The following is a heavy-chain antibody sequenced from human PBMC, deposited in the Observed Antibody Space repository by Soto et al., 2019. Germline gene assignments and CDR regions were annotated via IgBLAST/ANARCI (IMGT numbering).Heavy chain of an antibody. Sequence: SETLSLTCSVSGAALNSGNYYWSWIRKVPGKGLEWIGHIYVTGAVDYNPSLRDRITISQDTSERQFSLNLRLVTAADTAVYYCARLRIATNNYKWFDPWGQGTLVTVSS. CDR2: IYVTGAV. V-gene: IGHV4-31*03. J-gene: IGHJ5*02. CDR1: GAALNSGNYY. D-gene: IGHD2-21*01. CDR3: ARLRIATNNYKWFDP.